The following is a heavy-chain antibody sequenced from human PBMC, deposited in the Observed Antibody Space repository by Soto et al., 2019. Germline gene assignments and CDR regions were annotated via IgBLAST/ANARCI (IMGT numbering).Heavy chain of an antibody. CDR1: GGTFSSYA. CDR2: IIPIFGTA. J-gene: IGHJ5*02. Sequence: SVKVSCKASGGTFSSYAISWVRQAPGQGLEWMGGIIPIFGTANYAQKFQGRVTITADESTSTAYMELSSLRSEDTAVYYCATARRPTIYGWFDPRGQATLVTVSS. V-gene: IGHV1-69*13. D-gene: IGHD2-2*02. CDR3: ATARRPTIYGWFDP.